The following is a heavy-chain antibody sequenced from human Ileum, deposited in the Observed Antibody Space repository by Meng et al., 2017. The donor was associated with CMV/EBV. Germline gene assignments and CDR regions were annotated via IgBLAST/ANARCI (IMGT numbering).Heavy chain of an antibody. CDR3: ARGGYVSGSRLKDWFDP. D-gene: IGHD3-10*01. CDR2: INAGNGNT. V-gene: IGHV1-3*01. J-gene: IGHJ5*02. CDR1: YHFTSYT. Sequence: YHFTSYTLHWVRQAPGQRLEWMGWINAGNGNTKYSQNFQGRVTITRDTSATSAYMELSSLRSEDTAVYYCARGGYVSGSRLKDWFDPWGQGTLVTVSS.